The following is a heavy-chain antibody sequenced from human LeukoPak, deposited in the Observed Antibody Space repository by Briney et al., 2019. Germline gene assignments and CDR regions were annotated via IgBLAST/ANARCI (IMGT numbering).Heavy chain of an antibody. CDR1: GGTFSSYA. V-gene: IGHV1-69*04. D-gene: IGHD1-26*01. CDR3: ARDGGSWFPRVRAFDI. J-gene: IGHJ3*02. Sequence: SVKVSCKASGGTFSSYAISWVRQAPGQGLEWMGRIIPILGIANYAQKFQGRVTITADKSTSTAYMELSSLRSEDTAVYYCARDGGSWFPRVRAFDIWGQGTMVTVSS. CDR2: IIPILGIA.